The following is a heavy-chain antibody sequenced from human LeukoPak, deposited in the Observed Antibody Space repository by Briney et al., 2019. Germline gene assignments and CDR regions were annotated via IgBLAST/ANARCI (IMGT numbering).Heavy chain of an antibody. D-gene: IGHD3-22*01. V-gene: IGHV3-33*07. Sequence: PGGSLRLSCAASGFSSSSYAIYWVRQAPGKGLGWVAVIWSDGNNKYYSDSVKGRFTISRDNSNNTLYLEMNSLRAEDTAVYYCARDGLTDSSGYTVIDNWGQGTLVTVSS. CDR1: GFSSSSYA. CDR2: IWSDGNNK. J-gene: IGHJ4*02. CDR3: ARDGLTDSSGYTVIDN.